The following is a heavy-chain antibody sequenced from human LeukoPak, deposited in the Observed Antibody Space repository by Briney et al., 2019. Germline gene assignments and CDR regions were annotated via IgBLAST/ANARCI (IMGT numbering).Heavy chain of an antibody. V-gene: IGHV3-23*01. D-gene: IGHD4-17*01. Sequence: GGSLRLSCAVSGFTFSSYRMTSVRQAPGKGLGWVSAISGSGGSTYYADSVKGRFTISRDNSKNTLYLQMNSLRAEDTAVYYCAKDRAVTTVRGWFDPWGQGTLVTVSS. CDR1: GFTFSSYR. CDR3: AKDRAVTTVRGWFDP. J-gene: IGHJ5*02. CDR2: ISGSGGST.